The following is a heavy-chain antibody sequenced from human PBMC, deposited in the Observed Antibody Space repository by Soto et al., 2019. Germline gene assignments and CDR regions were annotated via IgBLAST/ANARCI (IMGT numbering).Heavy chain of an antibody. V-gene: IGHV4-4*02. CDR2: IHHIGNT. Sequence: QVQLQESGPGLVKPSGTLSLTCAVSGDSISSSKWWSWVRQPPGKGLEWIGEIHHIGNTNYNPSLKSRFTISVDKSKHQFSRKLSSVTAADTAVYYCARVIDSGYGYFDYWGEGTLVTVSS. J-gene: IGHJ4*02. CDR1: GDSISSSKW. CDR3: ARVIDSGYGYFDY. D-gene: IGHD5-12*01.